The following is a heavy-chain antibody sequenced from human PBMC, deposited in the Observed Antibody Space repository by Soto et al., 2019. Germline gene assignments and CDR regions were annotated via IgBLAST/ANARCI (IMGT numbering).Heavy chain of an antibody. CDR2: INSDGSST. CDR1: GFTFSSYR. V-gene: IGHV3-74*01. Sequence: EVQLVESGGGLVLPAGSLRLSCAASGFTFSSYRMHWVRQPPGKGLVWVSRINSDGSSTSYADSVKGRFTISRDNAKNTLYLQMNSLRAEATAVYYCVRTSLVVAAATREDYWGQGTLVTVSS. J-gene: IGHJ4*02. D-gene: IGHD2-15*01. CDR3: VRTSLVVAAATREDY.